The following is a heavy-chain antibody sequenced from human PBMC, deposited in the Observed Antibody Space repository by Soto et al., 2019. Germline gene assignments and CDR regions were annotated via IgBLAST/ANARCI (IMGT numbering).Heavy chain of an antibody. CDR1: GGSISSYY. V-gene: IGHV4-4*07. CDR3: ASTRRGGATHAFDI. CDR2: IYTSGST. J-gene: IGHJ3*02. Sequence: TLSLTCTVSGGSISSYYWSWIPQPAGKGLEWIGRIYTSGSTNYNPYLKSRVTMSVDQSKNQFSLKLSSVTAADTAVYYCASTRRGGATHAFDIWGQGTMVTVSS.